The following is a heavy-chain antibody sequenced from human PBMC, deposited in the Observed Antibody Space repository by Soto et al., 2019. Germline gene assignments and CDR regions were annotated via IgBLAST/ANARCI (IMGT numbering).Heavy chain of an antibody. CDR2: ISYDGINK. J-gene: IGHJ6*02. V-gene: IGHV3-30*18. Sequence: SLRLSCPASGFTFSNYGIHWVHHAPCKGLEWVAVISYDGINKYYADSVKGRFTISRDNSNNTAYLEMNRLRPENTAVYYCAKDRGISFSFYGLDVWGQGIPVTVSS. CDR1: GFTFSNYG. D-gene: IGHD3-16*02. CDR3: AKDRGISFSFYGLDV.